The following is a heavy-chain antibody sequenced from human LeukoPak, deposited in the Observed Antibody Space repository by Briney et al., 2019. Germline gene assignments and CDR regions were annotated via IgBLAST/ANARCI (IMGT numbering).Heavy chain of an antibody. D-gene: IGHD3-22*01. J-gene: IGHJ4*02. CDR1: GFTFSSYS. Sequence: GGSLRLSCAASGFTFSSYSMNWVRQAPGKGLEWVSVIYSGGSTYYADSVKGRFTISRHNSKNTLYLQMNSLRAEDTAVYYCSGGYYHYWGQGTLVTVSS. CDR3: SGGYYHY. CDR2: IYSGGST. V-gene: IGHV3-53*04.